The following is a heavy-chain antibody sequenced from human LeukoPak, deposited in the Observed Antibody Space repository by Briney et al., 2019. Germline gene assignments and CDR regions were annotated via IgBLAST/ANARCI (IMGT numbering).Heavy chain of an antibody. V-gene: IGHV4-59*08. CDR2: IYYSGST. CDR1: GGSISSDY. Sequence: SSETLSLTCTVSGGSISSDYWSWIRQPPGKGLEWIGDIYYSGSTNYNPSLKSRITISVDTSKNQFSLKLSSVTAADTAVYYCARHEMVRGVIANWFVTWGQRTLVTVSS. J-gene: IGHJ5*02. D-gene: IGHD3-10*01. CDR3: ARHEMVRGVIANWFVT.